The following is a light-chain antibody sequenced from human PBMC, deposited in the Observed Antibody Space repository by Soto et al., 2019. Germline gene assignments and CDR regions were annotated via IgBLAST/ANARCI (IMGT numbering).Light chain of an antibody. V-gene: IGKV1-5*03. CDR3: QQYNSYLYT. CDR2: KAS. Sequence: DIQMTQSPSTLSASVGDRVTITCRASQSISSWLAWYQQKPGKAPKLLIYKASSLESGVPSRFRGSGSGTEFTRTISSLQPDDFATYYCQQYNSYLYTFGQGTKLEIK. CDR1: QSISSW. J-gene: IGKJ2*01.